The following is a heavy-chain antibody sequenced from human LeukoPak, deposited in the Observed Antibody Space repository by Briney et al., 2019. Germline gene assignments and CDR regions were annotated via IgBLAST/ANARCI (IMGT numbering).Heavy chain of an antibody. V-gene: IGHV1-58*02. Sequence: SVKVSCKASGFTFTSSAMQWVRQARGQRLEWIGWIVVGSGNTNYAQKFQERVTITRDMSTSTAYMELSSLRPEDTAVYHCAADPGSYYLHWGQGTLVTVSS. CDR2: IVVGSGNT. CDR3: AADPGSYYLH. J-gene: IGHJ4*02. CDR1: GFTFTSSA. D-gene: IGHD3-10*01.